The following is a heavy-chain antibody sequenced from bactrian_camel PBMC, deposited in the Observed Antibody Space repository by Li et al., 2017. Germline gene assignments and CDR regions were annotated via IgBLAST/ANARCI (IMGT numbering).Heavy chain of an antibody. Sequence: HVQLVESGGGSVQAGGSLRLSCAASSYTYIHYCVGWFRQAPGEEREGLASIYTTSGTTVYADSVKGRFTISRDNAKNTVLLQMDSLKPEDTAMYYCAAKEYGARLHALHVLTYKYWGHGTQVTVS. V-gene: IGHV3S60*01. CDR1: SYTYIHYC. CDR3: AAKEYGARLHALHVLTYKY. J-gene: IGHJ4*01. D-gene: IGHD6*01. CDR2: IYTTSGTT.